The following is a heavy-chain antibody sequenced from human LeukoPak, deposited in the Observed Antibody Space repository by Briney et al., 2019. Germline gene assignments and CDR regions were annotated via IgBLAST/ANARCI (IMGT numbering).Heavy chain of an antibody. CDR1: GLTFSSYG. V-gene: IGHV3-23*01. Sequence: GGSLRLSCEASGLTFSSYGMSWVRQAPGKGLEWVSAISGSGGSTFYTDSVKGRFTISRDNSKNTLYLQMNNLRAEDTAVYYCAKHTYYYGSGRFYGDYWGQGTLVTVSS. J-gene: IGHJ4*02. CDR2: ISGSGGST. D-gene: IGHD3-10*01. CDR3: AKHTYYYGSGRFYGDY.